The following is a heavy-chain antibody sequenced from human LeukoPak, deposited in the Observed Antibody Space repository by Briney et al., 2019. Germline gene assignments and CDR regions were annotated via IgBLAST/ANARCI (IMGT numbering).Heavy chain of an antibody. J-gene: IGHJ4*02. D-gene: IGHD6-13*01. CDR1: GFTFTSSA. CDR3: ASTPGIAAAGSATLDEY. CDR2: IVVGSGNT. Sequence: SVKVSCKASGFTFTSSAMQWVRQARGQRLEWIGWIVVGSGNTNYAQKFQERVTITRDMSTSTAHMELSSLRSEDTAVYYCASTPGIAAAGSATLDEYWGQGTLVTVSS. V-gene: IGHV1-58*02.